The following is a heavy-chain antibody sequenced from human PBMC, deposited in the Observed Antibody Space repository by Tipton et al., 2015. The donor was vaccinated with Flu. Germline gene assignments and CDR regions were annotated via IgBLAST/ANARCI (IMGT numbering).Heavy chain of an antibody. J-gene: IGHJ4*02. CDR2: ITAYNRNT. D-gene: IGHD3-16*01. V-gene: IGHV1-18*01. Sequence: QVQLVQSGAEVKKPGASVRVSCKASGYTFSRYGISWVRQAPGQGLEWMGWITAYNRNTNYAPELQGRVTMTTDTSTSTAYMELRSLRSDDTAVYYCANWDYFDYWGQGTLVTVSS. CDR3: ANWDYFDY. CDR1: GYTFSRYG.